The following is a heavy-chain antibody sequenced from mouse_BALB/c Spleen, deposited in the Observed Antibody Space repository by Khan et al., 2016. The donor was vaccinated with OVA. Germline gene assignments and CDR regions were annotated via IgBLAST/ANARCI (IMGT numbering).Heavy chain of an antibody. CDR1: GDSITSGY. Sequence: EVQLQESGPSLVKPSQTLSLTCSVTGDSITSGYWNWIRKFPGNKLEYMGYISYSGSTYYNPSLKSRISFTRDTSKNQYYLQLNSVTPDDTATYYCIRRLICDPFAYWGQGTLVTVSA. V-gene: IGHV3-8*02. D-gene: IGHD2-13*01. J-gene: IGHJ3*01. CDR2: ISYSGST. CDR3: IRRLICDPFAY.